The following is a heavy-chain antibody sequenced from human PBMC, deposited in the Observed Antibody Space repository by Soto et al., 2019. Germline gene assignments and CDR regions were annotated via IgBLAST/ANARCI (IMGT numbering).Heavy chain of an antibody. D-gene: IGHD6-19*01. CDR2: INSDGSRT. V-gene: IGHV3-74*01. CDR3: ARGPTGWYGYDY. J-gene: IGHJ4*02. Sequence: EVQLVESGGGLVQPGGSLRLSCAASGFTFSSSWMHWVRQAPGKGLVWVSRINSDGSRTNYADAVKGRFTISRENAKNTLYLQMNSLRAEDTALYYCARGPTGWYGYDYWGQGTLVPVSS. CDR1: GFTFSSSW.